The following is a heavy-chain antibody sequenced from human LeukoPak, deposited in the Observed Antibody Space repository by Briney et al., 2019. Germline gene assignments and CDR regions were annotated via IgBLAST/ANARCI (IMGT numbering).Heavy chain of an antibody. D-gene: IGHD6-13*01. Sequence: ASVKVSCTASGGTFSSYAIRWVRQAPGQGLEWMGGIIPIFGTANYAQKFQGRVTITTDESTSTAYMELSSLRSEDTAVYYCAREGIAAAGTNWFDPWGQGTLVTVSS. V-gene: IGHV1-69*05. J-gene: IGHJ5*02. CDR3: AREGIAAAGTNWFDP. CDR1: GGTFSSYA. CDR2: IIPIFGTA.